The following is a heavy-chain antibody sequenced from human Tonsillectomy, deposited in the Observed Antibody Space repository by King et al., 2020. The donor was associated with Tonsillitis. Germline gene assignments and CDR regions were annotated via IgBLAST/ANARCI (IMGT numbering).Heavy chain of an antibody. CDR2: ISGSGGST. D-gene: IGHD3-22*01. Sequence: VQLVESGGGLVQPGGSLRLSCAASGFTFSSYAMSLVRQAPGKGLEWVSAISGSGGSTDYADSGKGRFTISRDNSKNTLYLQMNSLRGEDTAVYYCAKSRTYVVMGAFDIWGQGTMVTVSS. CDR1: GFTFSSYA. V-gene: IGHV3-23*04. CDR3: AKSRTYVVMGAFDI. J-gene: IGHJ3*02.